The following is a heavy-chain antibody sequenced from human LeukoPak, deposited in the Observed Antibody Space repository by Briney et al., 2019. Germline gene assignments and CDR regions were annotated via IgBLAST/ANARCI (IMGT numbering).Heavy chain of an antibody. CDR1: GFTVSSNY. Sequence: GGSLRLSCAASGFTVSSNYMSWVRQAPGKGLEWVSVIYSGGSTYYADSVKGRFTISRDNSKNTLYLQMNSLRAEDTAVYYCARDLASDNWFDPWGQGTPVTVSS. J-gene: IGHJ5*02. V-gene: IGHV3-66*02. CDR3: ARDLASDNWFDP. CDR2: IYSGGST. D-gene: IGHD3-16*01.